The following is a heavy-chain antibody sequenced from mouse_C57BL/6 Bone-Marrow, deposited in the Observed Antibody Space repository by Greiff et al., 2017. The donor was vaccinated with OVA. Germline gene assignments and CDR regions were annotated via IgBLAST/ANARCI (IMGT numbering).Heavy chain of an antibody. J-gene: IGHJ4*01. CDR1: GYTFTDYE. Sequence: QVQLQQSGAELVRPGASVTLSCKASGYTFTDYEMHWVKPTPVHGLEWIGAIDPETGGTAYNQKFKGKAILTADTSSSTAYMELRSLTSEDSAVYYCTRVYSNYYAMDYWGQGTSVTVSS. D-gene: IGHD2-5*01. CDR3: TRVYSNYYAMDY. CDR2: IDPETGGT. V-gene: IGHV1-15*01.